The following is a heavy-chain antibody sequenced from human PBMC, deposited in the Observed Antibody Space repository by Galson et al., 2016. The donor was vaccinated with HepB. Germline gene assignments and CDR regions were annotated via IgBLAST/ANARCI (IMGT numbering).Heavy chain of an antibody. D-gene: IGHD6-13*01. CDR3: ARVVTPMAAANRGFGS. Sequence: SLRLSCAASGFTFNMYTMAWVRQAPGKGLEWVSSITPGSTYTHFADSVKGRFTISRDDAENSLYLHMNSLRAEHTALYYCARVVTPMAAANRGFGSWGQGTQVVVSS. CDR1: GFTFNMYT. CDR2: ITPGSTYT. V-gene: IGHV3-21*01. J-gene: IGHJ5*02.